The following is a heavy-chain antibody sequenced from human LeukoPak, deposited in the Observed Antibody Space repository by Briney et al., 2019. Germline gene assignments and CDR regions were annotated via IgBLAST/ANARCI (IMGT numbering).Heavy chain of an antibody. CDR1: GFTFISSA. CDR3: AADPSYSSGYRYYFDY. Sequence: SVKVSCKTSGFTFISSAVQWVRQARAQRLEWIGWIVVGSGNTNYAQKFQERVTITRDMSTSTAYMELSSLRSEDTAVYYCAADPSYSSGYRYYFDYWGQGTLVTVSS. D-gene: IGHD3-22*01. CDR2: IVVGSGNT. V-gene: IGHV1-58*01. J-gene: IGHJ4*02.